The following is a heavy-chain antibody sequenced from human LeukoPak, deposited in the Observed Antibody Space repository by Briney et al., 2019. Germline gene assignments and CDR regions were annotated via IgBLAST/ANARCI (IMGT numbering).Heavy chain of an antibody. CDR2: INHSGST. Sequence: SETLSLTCAVYGGSFSGHYWSWIRQPPGKGLEWIGEINHSGSTNYNPSLKSRVTISVDTSKNQFSLKLSSVTAADTAVYYCARADYYDSSGYYAEYFQHWGQGTLVTVSS. D-gene: IGHD3-22*01. CDR3: ARADYYDSSGYYAEYFQH. V-gene: IGHV4-34*01. J-gene: IGHJ1*01. CDR1: GGSFSGHY.